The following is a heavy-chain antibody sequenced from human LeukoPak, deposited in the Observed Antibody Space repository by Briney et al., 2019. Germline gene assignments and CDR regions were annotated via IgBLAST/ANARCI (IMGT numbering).Heavy chain of an antibody. CDR1: GGSISNYD. V-gene: IGHV4-59*01. CDR3: ARGQKYTSGYRVTELGSRYSDY. J-gene: IGHJ4*02. Sequence: SETLSLSCTVSGGSISNYDWNWIRQPPGKGLEWIGYIFYSGRTNYNPSLKSRVTLSVDTSKNWFSLRLTSVTAADTAVYYCARGQKYTSGYRVTELGSRYSDYWGQGARVTVSP. CDR2: IFYSGRT. D-gene: IGHD5-18*01.